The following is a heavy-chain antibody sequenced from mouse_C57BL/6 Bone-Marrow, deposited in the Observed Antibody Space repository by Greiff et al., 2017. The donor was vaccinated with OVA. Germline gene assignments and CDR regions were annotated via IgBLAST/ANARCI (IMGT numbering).Heavy chain of an antibody. V-gene: IGHV14-4*01. CDR1: GFNIKDDY. CDR2: IDPENGDT. CDR3: TTGGYYFDY. J-gene: IGHJ2*01. Sequence: EVQLQQSGAELVRPGASVKLSCTASGFNIKDDYMHWVKQRPEQGLEWIGWIDPENGDTEYASKFQGKATITADTSSNTAYLQLSSLTSEDTAVYYWTTGGYYFDYWGQGTTLTVSS.